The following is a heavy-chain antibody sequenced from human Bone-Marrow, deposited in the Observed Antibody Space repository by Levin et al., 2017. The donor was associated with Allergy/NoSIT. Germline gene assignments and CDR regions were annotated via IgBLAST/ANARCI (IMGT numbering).Heavy chain of an antibody. CDR1: GFTFTSYA. V-gene: IGHV3-23*01. D-gene: IGHD2-8*01. CDR3: VRDGPCTNTTCGIYAVDI. Sequence: QRGESLKISCAASGFTFTSYAMTWVRHVPEKRMEWVSTIVGAAGGTYYADSVKGRFTISRDNSKNMLFLEMNSLRADDSATYYCVRDGPCTNTTCGIYAVDIWGQGTVVTVSS. J-gene: IGHJ3*02. CDR2: IVGAAGGT.